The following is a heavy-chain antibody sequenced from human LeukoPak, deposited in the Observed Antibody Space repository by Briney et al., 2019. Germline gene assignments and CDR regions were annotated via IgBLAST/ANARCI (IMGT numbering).Heavy chain of an antibody. V-gene: IGHV1-2*02. CDR3: ARVDSSSWYDY. J-gene: IGHJ4*02. D-gene: IGHD6-13*01. Sequence: ASVKVSCKASGYTFTVYDMHWVRQAPGQGLEWMGWINPNSGGTNYAQKFQGRVTMTRDTSSSTAYMELSRLRSDDTAVYYCARVDSSSWYDYWGQGTMATVS. CDR1: GYTFTVYD. CDR2: INPNSGGT.